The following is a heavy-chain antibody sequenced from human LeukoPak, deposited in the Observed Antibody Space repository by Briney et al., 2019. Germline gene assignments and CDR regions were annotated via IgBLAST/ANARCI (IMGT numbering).Heavy chain of an antibody. CDR1: GFTFDDYS. Sequence: PGESLRLSGEASGFTFDDYSMHWVRQLPGKGLEWVSLISGDGVTTYYADSVTGRATISRDNGKNSLSLQLNSLKTEDTAFYYCAKGVNGISYTFDYWGRGTLVTVSS. CDR2: ISGDGVTT. CDR3: AKGVNGISYTFDY. V-gene: IGHV3-43*02. J-gene: IGHJ4*02. D-gene: IGHD2-8*01.